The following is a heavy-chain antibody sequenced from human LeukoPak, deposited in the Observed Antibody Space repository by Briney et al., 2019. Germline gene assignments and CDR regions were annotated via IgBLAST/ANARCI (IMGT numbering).Heavy chain of an antibody. J-gene: IGHJ4*02. CDR3: GTHAGRTGSGC. CDR1: GFIFSGHY. Sequence: GGSLRLSCVTSGFIFSGHYMSWIRQAPGKGLEWVGYISGSGSDISYADSVKGRFTISRDNAKDSLYLQMNSLRADDTAVYYCGTHAGRTGSGCWGQGTLVTVSS. V-gene: IGHV3-11*01. CDR2: ISGSGSDI. D-gene: IGHD3/OR15-3a*01.